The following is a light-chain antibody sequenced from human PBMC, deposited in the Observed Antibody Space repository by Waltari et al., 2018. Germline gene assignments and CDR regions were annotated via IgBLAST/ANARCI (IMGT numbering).Light chain of an antibody. V-gene: IGKV1-17*01. Sequence: DIQMTQSPSSLSASVGDRVTITCRASQAIRKDLGWYQQKPGKAPHRLIYDASTLHSGVPSRFSGSGSGTEFTLTISSLPPEDFATYYCLQHNSYPLTFGGGTKVEIK. CDR3: LQHNSYPLT. CDR1: QAIRKD. CDR2: DAS. J-gene: IGKJ4*01.